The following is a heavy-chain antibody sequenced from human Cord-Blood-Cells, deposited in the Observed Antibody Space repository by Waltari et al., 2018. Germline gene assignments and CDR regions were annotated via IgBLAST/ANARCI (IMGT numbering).Heavy chain of an antibody. V-gene: IGHV3-23*01. CDR2: ISGSGGST. D-gene: IGHD1-26*01. J-gene: IGHJ4*02. CDR1: GFTFSSYA. Sequence: EVQLLESGGGLVQPGGSLRLSCAASGFTFSSYAMSWVRQAPGKGLEWVSAISGSGGSTYYADSVKGRFTISKDNSKNTLYLQMNSLRAEDTAVYYCAKVRWVLLREDYWGQGTLVTVSS. CDR3: AKVRWVLLREDY.